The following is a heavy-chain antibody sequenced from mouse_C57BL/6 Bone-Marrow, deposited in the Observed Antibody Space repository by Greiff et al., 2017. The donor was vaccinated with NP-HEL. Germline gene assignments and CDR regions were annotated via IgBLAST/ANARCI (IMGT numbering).Heavy chain of an antibody. CDR2: IDPSDSYT. Sequence: QVQLQQPGAELVKPGASVKLSCKASGYTFTSYWMQWVKQRPGQGLEWIGEIDPSDSYTNYNQKFKGKATLTVDTSSSTAYLQLSSLTSEDSAVYYCARELLRDWFAYWGQGTLVTVSA. CDR1: GYTFTSYW. J-gene: IGHJ3*01. D-gene: IGHD1-1*01. V-gene: IGHV1-50*01. CDR3: ARELLRDWFAY.